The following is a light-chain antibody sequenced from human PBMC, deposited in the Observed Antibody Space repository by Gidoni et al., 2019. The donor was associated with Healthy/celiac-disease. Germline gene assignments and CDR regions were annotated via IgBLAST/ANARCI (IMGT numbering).Light chain of an antibody. J-gene: IGLJ2*01. CDR2: DVS. V-gene: IGLV2-14*03. Sequence: QSALTQPASVSGSPGQSNTSSCTGTSSDVGGYNYVSVYQQHTGKAPKLMIYDVSNPPAGVSNRFSGSKSGNTASLTISGLQAEDESDYAGSSDTSSSTGVFGGGTKLTVL. CDR1: SSDVGGYNY. CDR3: SSDTSSSTGV.